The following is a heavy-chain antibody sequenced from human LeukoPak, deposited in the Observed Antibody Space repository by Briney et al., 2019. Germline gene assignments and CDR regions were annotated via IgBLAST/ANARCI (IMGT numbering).Heavy chain of an antibody. Sequence: SETLSLTCTVSGGSISSSSYYWGWIRQPPGKGLEWIGSIYYSGSTYYNPSLKSRVTISVDTSKNQFPLKLSSVTAADTAVYYCARGPYYFDSSGAFDIWGQGTMVTVSS. CDR3: ARGPYYFDSSGAFDI. J-gene: IGHJ3*02. CDR2: IYYSGST. V-gene: IGHV4-39*06. D-gene: IGHD3-22*01. CDR1: GGSISSSSYY.